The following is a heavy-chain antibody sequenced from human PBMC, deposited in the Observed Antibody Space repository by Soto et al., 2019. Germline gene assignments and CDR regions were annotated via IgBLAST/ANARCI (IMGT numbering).Heavy chain of an antibody. V-gene: IGHV3-48*02. CDR2: IDSSSSNK. J-gene: IGHJ4*02. Sequence: GGSLRLSCAASGFTFDSYSMNWVRQAPGKGLEWVSYIDSSSSNKHYADSVKGRFTISRDNAKNALYLQMSSLRDEDTAVYYCARDDDSAQALNFDYRSQGTLVIGSS. CDR1: GFTFDSYS. D-gene: IGHD5-18*01. CDR3: ARDDDSAQALNFDY.